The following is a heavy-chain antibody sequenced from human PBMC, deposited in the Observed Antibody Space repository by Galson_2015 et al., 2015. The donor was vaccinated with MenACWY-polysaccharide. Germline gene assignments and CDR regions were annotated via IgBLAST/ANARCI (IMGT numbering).Heavy chain of an antibody. D-gene: IGHD3-22*01. V-gene: IGHV3-30-3*01. CDR1: GFTFSSYA. CDR2: ISYDGSNK. J-gene: IGHJ6*02. Sequence: SLRLSCAASGFTFSSYAMHWVRQAPGKGLVWVAVISYDGSNKYYADSVKGRFTISRDNSKNTLYPQMNSLRAEDTAVYYCARDRDITMIVAPSESNGMDVWGQGTTVTVSS. CDR3: ARDRDITMIVAPSESNGMDV.